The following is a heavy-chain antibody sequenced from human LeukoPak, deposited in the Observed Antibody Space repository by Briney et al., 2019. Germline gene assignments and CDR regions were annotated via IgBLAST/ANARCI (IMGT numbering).Heavy chain of an antibody. CDR3: ARDSQLLLRYYGMDV. J-gene: IGHJ6*02. CDR2: LSYDGSNK. Sequence: GGSLRLSCAASGFTFSSYAMHWVCQAPGKGLEWVAVLSYDGSNKYYADSVKGRFTITRDNSKNTLYLQMNSLRAEDTAVYYCARDSQLLLRYYGMDVWGQGTTVTVSS. D-gene: IGHD2-2*01. V-gene: IGHV3-30-3*01. CDR1: GFTFSSYA.